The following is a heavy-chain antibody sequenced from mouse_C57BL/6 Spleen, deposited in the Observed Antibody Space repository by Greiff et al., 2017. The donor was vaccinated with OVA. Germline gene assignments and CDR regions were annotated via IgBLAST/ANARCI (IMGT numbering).Heavy chain of an antibody. Sequence: QVQLQQSGAELVRPGASVTLSCKASGYTFTDYEMHWVKQTPVHGLEWIGAIDPETGGTDYNQKFKGKAILTADKSSSTAYMELRSLTSEDSAVYYCTRSLWDRGYFDVWGTGTTVTVSS. CDR3: TRSLWDRGYFDV. V-gene: IGHV1-15*01. CDR2: IDPETGGT. D-gene: IGHD4-1*01. CDR1: GYTFTDYE. J-gene: IGHJ1*03.